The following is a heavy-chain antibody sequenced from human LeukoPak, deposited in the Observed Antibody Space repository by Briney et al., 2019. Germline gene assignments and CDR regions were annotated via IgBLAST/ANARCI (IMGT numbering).Heavy chain of an antibody. CDR1: GFTFNNYA. CDR2: ISGSGGNT. Sequence: GGSLRLSCAASGFTFNNYAVNWVRQAPGKGLEWVSSISGSGGNTYYADSVKGRFTISRDNSKNTLYLQMNSLRAEDTAVYYCAKPARTDAFDIWGQGTMITVSS. V-gene: IGHV3-23*01. CDR3: AKPARTDAFDI. J-gene: IGHJ3*02. D-gene: IGHD1-14*01.